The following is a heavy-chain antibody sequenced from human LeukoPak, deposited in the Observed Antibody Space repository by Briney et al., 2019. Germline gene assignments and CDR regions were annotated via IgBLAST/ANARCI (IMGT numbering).Heavy chain of an antibody. J-gene: IGHJ4*02. CDR3: ARDQEEYCSGGSCSTFDS. CDR1: GFTFSSYW. V-gene: IGHV3-74*01. D-gene: IGHD2-15*01. Sequence: GGSLRLSCAASGFTFSSYWMHWVRQAPGKGLVWVSRINSDGSSTSYADSVKGRFTISRDNAKNTLYLQMNSLRAEDTAVFYCARDQEEYCSGGSCSTFDSWGQGTLVTVSS. CDR2: INSDGSST.